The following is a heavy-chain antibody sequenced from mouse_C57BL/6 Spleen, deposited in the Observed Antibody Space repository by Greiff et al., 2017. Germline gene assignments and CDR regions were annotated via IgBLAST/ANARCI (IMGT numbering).Heavy chain of an antibody. CDR1: GYAFSSSW. CDR3: ARSGGYFDV. Sequence: QVQLKESGPELVKPGASVKISCKASGYAFSSSWMNWVKQRPGKGLEWIGRIYPGDGDTNYNGKFKGKATLTADKSSSTAYMQLSSLTAEDSAVYFCARSGGYFDVWGTGTTVTVSS. CDR2: IYPGDGDT. J-gene: IGHJ1*03. V-gene: IGHV1-82*01.